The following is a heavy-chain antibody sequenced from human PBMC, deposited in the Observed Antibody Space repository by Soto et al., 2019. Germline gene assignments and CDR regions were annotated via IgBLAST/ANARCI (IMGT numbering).Heavy chain of an antibody. D-gene: IGHD2-15*01. J-gene: IGHJ4*01. CDR3: ARLAEYCNGIKCYSNFDF. Sequence: ASVKVSCKTSGYNFTNFDINWVRQAPGRGLVWMGWMNPSSGETGSAQNFQGRVTMTRDISTRTFFMQLTSLRSEDTAIYYCARLAEYCNGIKCYSNFDFWGRGTQVTVS. CDR1: GYNFTNFD. CDR2: MNPSSGET. V-gene: IGHV1-8*01.